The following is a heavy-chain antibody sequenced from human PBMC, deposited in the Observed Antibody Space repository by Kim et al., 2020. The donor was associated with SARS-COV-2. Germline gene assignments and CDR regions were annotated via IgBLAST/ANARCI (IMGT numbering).Heavy chain of an antibody. J-gene: IGHJ5*02. CDR3: ARDWSECYSSSWYRWFDP. D-gene: IGHD6-13*01. CDR2: ISCDGSNK. CDR1: GFTFSSYA. V-gene: IGHV3-30*04. Sequence: GGSLRLSCAASGFTFSSYAMHWVRQAPGKGLEWVAVISCDGSNKYYADSVKGRFTISRDKSKNTLYLQMNSLRTDDTAVYYCARDWSECYSSSWYRWFDPWGQGTLVTVSS.